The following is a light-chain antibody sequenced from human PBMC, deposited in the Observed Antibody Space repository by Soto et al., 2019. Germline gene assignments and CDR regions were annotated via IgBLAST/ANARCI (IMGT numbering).Light chain of an antibody. CDR2: DAS. CDR1: QSVSSY. Sequence: EIVLTQSPATLSLSPGERATLSCRASQSVSSYLAWYQQKPGQAPRLLIYDASNRATGIPARFSGSGAGTDFTITISSLEPEDVAVYYCQQRSNWPPITFGQGTRLELK. J-gene: IGKJ5*01. CDR3: QQRSNWPPIT. V-gene: IGKV3-11*01.